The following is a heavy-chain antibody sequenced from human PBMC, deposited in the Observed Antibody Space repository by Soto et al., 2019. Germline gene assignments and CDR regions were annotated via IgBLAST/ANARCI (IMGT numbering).Heavy chain of an antibody. CDR1: GFSFSSSD. V-gene: IGHV1-58*01. J-gene: IGHJ6*02. D-gene: IGHD1-1*01. CDR2: IIVGSGNK. CDR3: AAERSTTYYGMAI. Sequence: QKQLVQSGPEVKKPGTSVKVSCQASGFSFSSSDVVWVRQARGQRLECMGWIIVGSGNKKYAPEFQDRVTFTRHMSTSTAHMELTSLRSEDTAVYYCAAERSTTYYGMAISVQEPTVTVSS.